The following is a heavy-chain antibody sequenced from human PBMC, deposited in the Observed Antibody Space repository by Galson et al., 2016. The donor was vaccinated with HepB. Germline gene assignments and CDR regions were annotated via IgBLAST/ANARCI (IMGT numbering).Heavy chain of an antibody. Sequence: SVKVSCKASGGIFSNYVISWVRQAPGQGLEWMGGIIPSFGTPNYAQKFQGRVTISADESTSIAYMELSSLRPDDTAVYFCARVVEGFTIKYYYYAMDVWGQGTTVTVSS. CDR2: IIPSFGTP. D-gene: IGHD3-9*01. J-gene: IGHJ6*02. CDR1: GGIFSNYV. V-gene: IGHV1-69*13. CDR3: ARVVEGFTIKYYYYAMDV.